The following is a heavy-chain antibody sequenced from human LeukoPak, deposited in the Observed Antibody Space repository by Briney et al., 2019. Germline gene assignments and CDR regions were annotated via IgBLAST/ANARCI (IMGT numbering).Heavy chain of an antibody. CDR2: IQTDGRDK. V-gene: IGHV3-30*02. D-gene: IGHD2-2*01. Sequence: GGSLRLSCAASGIDFRASGMHWVRQAPGMGLEWVTFIQTDGRDKYYAASVAGRFTISGDNSKNTVYLNMNNLRPDDTALYYCAREGGTVVIGRFDYWGQGTLVTVSS. J-gene: IGHJ4*02. CDR1: GIDFRASG. CDR3: AREGGTVVIGRFDY.